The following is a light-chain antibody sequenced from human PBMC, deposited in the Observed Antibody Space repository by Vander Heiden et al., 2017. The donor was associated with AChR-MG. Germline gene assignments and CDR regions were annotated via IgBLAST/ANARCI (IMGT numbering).Light chain of an antibody. Sequence: EIVLTQSPATLSLSPGERDTLSCRASQSVSSSLAWYQQKPGQAPRLLIYDASNGATGIPARFSGSGSGTDFTLTISSLEPEDFALYYCHQRSNWPLTFAGGTRLGIK. J-gene: IGKJ4*01. CDR2: DAS. CDR3: HQRSNWPLT. CDR1: QSVSSS. V-gene: IGKV3-11*01.